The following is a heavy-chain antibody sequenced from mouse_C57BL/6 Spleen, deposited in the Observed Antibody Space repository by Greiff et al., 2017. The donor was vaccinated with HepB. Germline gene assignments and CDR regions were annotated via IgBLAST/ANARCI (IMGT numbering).Heavy chain of an antibody. CDR3: ARGNPYYAMDY. Sequence: DVKLVESEGGLVQPGSSMKLSCTASGFTFSDYYMAWVRQVPEKGLEWVANINYDGSSTYYLDSLKSRFIISRDNAKNILYLQMSSLKSEDTATYYCARGNPYYAMDYWGQGTSVTVSS. CDR1: GFTFSDYY. V-gene: IGHV5-16*01. J-gene: IGHJ4*01. CDR2: INYDGSST.